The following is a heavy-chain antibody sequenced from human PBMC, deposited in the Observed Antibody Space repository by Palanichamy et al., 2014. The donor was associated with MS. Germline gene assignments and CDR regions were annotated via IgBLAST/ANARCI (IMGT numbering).Heavy chain of an antibody. J-gene: IGHJ6*02. V-gene: IGHV3-30*18. Sequence: QVQLVESGGGVVQPGRSLRLSCAASGFTFSSYGMHWVRQAPGKGLEWVAVISYDGSNKYYADSVKGRFTISRDNSKDTLYLQMNSLRAEDTAVYYCAKEGQWLVRDYYYGMDVWGQGTTVTVSS. CDR1: GFTFSSYG. CDR2: ISYDGSNK. D-gene: IGHD6-19*01. CDR3: AKEGQWLVRDYYYGMDV.